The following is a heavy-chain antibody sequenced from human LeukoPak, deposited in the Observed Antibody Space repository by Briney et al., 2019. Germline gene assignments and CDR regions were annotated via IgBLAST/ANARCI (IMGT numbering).Heavy chain of an antibody. Sequence: SETLSLTCAVYGGSFSGYYWSWIRQPPGKGLEWIGEINHSGSTNYNPSLKSRVTISVDTSKTQFSLKLSSVTAADTAVYYCARGYCSGGSCRSGRYYYYGMDVWGQGTTVTVSS. CDR1: GGSFSGYY. CDR3: ARGYCSGGSCRSGRYYYYGMDV. J-gene: IGHJ6*02. V-gene: IGHV4-34*01. CDR2: INHSGST. D-gene: IGHD2-15*01.